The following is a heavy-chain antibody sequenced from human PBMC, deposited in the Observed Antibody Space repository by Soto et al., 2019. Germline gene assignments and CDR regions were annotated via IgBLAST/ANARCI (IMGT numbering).Heavy chain of an antibody. CDR2: ISGTSNYI. CDR1: GFTFSSYA. V-gene: IGHV3-21*06. D-gene: IGHD3-22*01. Sequence: EVQLLESGGGLVQPGGSLRLSCAASGFTFSSYAMSWVRQAPGKGLEWVSAISGTSNYIYYADSVKGRFTISRDNAKNSLYLQMNSLRAEDSAVYYCARVVYYDNSAYGLWGQGTMVTVSS. J-gene: IGHJ3*01. CDR3: ARVVYYDNSAYGL.